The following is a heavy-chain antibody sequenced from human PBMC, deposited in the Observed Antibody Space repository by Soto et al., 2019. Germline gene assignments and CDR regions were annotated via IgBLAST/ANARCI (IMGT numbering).Heavy chain of an antibody. Sequence: GGSLRLSCAASGFTFSSYAMHWVRQAPGKGLEWVAVISYDGSNKYYADSVKGRFTISRDNSKNTLYLQMNSLRAEDTAVYYCAREGTYSSSWYAIAPHIDYWGQGTLVTVSS. CDR2: ISYDGSNK. CDR3: AREGTYSSSWYAIAPHIDY. J-gene: IGHJ4*02. CDR1: GFTFSSYA. D-gene: IGHD6-13*01. V-gene: IGHV3-30-3*01.